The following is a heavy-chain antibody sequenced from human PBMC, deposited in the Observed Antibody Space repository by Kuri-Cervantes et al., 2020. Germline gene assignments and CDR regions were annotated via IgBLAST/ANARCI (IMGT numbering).Heavy chain of an antibody. CDR2: IYHSGST. V-gene: IGHV4-39*07. Sequence: ESLKISCPVSGGSISSSSYYWGWIRQPPGKGLEWIGSIYHSGSTYYNPSLKSRVTISVDTSKNQFSLKLSSVTAADTAVYYCARVEWELRPGWFDPWGQGTLVTVSS. CDR1: GGSISSSSYY. D-gene: IGHD1-26*01. CDR3: ARVEWELRPGWFDP. J-gene: IGHJ5*02.